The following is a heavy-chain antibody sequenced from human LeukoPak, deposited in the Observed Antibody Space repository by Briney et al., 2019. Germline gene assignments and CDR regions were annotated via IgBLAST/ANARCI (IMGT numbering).Heavy chain of an antibody. CDR3: VKSPYCSSTSCRLDY. CDR1: GFTFSSYW. Sequence: GGSLRLSCAASGFTFSSYWMSWVRQAPGKGLEWVANIKQDGSEKYYVDSVKGRFTISRDNAKNSLYLQMNSLRAEDTAVYYCVKSPYCSSTSCRLDYWGQGTLVTVSS. D-gene: IGHD2-2*01. J-gene: IGHJ4*02. CDR2: IKQDGSEK. V-gene: IGHV3-7*03.